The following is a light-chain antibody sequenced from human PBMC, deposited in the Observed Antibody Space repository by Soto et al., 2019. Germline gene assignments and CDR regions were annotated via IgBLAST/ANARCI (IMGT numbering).Light chain of an antibody. J-gene: IGKJ3*01. Sequence: EIVLTQSPATLSLSPGERATLSCRASQSVSSYLDWYQQKPGQAPRLHIYDASNRATGIPARFSGSVSGTDFTINISSLETEDFAVYYCQQRSNWPRFTFGPGTKVDIK. CDR2: DAS. V-gene: IGKV3-11*01. CDR1: QSVSSY. CDR3: QQRSNWPRFT.